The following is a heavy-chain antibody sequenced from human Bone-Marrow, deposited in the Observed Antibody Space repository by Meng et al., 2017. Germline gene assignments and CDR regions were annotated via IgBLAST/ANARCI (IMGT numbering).Heavy chain of an antibody. V-gene: IGHV4-59*01. Sequence: SETLSLTCTVSGGFISSYYWRWIRQPPGKGLEWIGYIYYSGSTNYNPSLKSRVTISVDTSKNQFSLKLSSVTAADTAVYYCARETRGSGWLYYFDYWGQGTLVTVSS. CDR3: ARETRGSGWLYYFDY. D-gene: IGHD6-19*01. CDR2: IYYSGST. J-gene: IGHJ4*02. CDR1: GGFISSYY.